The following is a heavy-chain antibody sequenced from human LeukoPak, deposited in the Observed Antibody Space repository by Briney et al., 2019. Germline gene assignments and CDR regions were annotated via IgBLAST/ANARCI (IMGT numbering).Heavy chain of an antibody. V-gene: IGHV4-39*07. CDR3: ATSEAFVRSGFDY. CDR2: IYYSGTT. J-gene: IGHJ4*02. CDR1: GGSISSSSYY. Sequence: PSETLSLTCTVSGGSISSSSYYWSWVRQPPGEGLEWIGSIYYSGTTFHNPSLKSRVTISVDTSKNQFSLRLTSVTAADTAVYFCATSEAFVRSGFDYWGQGTLVTLSS. D-gene: IGHD6-6*01.